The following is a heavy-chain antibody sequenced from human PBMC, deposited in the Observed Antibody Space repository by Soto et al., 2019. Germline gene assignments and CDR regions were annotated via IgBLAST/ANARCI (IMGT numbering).Heavy chain of an antibody. J-gene: IGHJ1*01. Sequence: QVQLVQSGAEVKKPGSSVKVSCKASGGTFSSYAISWVRQAPGQGLEWLGGIIPIFGTANYAQKFQGRVTITADESTSTAYMELSSLRSEDRAVYYCARDKQRYCSGGSCTIEHWGQGTLVTVSS. D-gene: IGHD2-15*01. CDR3: ARDKQRYCSGGSCTIEH. CDR1: GGTFSSYA. CDR2: IIPIFGTA. V-gene: IGHV1-69*01.